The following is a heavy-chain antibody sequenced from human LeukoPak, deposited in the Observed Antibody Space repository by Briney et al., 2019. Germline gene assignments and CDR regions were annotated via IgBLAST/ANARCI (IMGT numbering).Heavy chain of an antibody. J-gene: IGHJ4*02. D-gene: IGHD3-16*02. CDR3: ARVLSRMITFGGVIVSRY. CDR1: GFTFRTYW. Sequence: PGGSLRLSCVGSGFTFRTYWMNWVRQAPGKGLEWVANINQAGSEKYYVDSVKGRFTISRDNAKSSLYLQMNSLRAEDTAVYYCARVLSRMITFGGVIVSRYWGQGTLVTVSS. CDR2: INQAGSEK. V-gene: IGHV3-7*01.